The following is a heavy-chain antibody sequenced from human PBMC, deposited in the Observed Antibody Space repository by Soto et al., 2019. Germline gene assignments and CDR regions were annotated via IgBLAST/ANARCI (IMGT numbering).Heavy chain of an antibody. CDR2: IYYSGST. V-gene: IGHV4-59*01. Sequence: SETLSLTCTVSGGSISSYYWSWIRQPPGKGLEWIGYIYYSGSTNYNPSLKSRVTISVDTSKNQFSLKLSSVTAADTAVYYRARAEEWYGDNEWFDPWGQGTLVTVSS. J-gene: IGHJ5*02. CDR3: ARAEEWYGDNEWFDP. D-gene: IGHD4-17*01. CDR1: GGSISSYY.